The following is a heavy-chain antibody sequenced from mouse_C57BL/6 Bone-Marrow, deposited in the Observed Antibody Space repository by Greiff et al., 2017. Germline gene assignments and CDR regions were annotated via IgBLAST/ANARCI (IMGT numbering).Heavy chain of an antibody. CDR3: GRRYYGLVY. Sequence: QVQLQQSGAELVRPGTSVKVSCKASGYAFTNYLIEWVKQRPGQGLEWIGVINPGSGGTNYNEKFKGKATLTADKSSSTAYMQLSSLTSEDSAVYVCGRRYYGLVYWGQGTLVTVSA. CDR2: INPGSGGT. CDR1: GYAFTNYL. J-gene: IGHJ3*01. D-gene: IGHD1-1*02. V-gene: IGHV1-54*01.